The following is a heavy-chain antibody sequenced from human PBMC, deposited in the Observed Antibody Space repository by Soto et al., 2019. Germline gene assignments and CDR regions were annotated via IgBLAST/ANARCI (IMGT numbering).Heavy chain of an antibody. Sequence: GGSLRLSCAASGFTFSSYAMHWVRQAPGKGLEWVAVISYDGSNKYYADSVKGRFTISRDNSKNTLYRQMNSLRAEDTAVYYCARGGQYQLLRLVYYYYGMDVWGQGTTVTVSS. CDR1: GFTFSSYA. CDR3: ARGGQYQLLRLVYYYYGMDV. CDR2: ISYDGSNK. V-gene: IGHV3-30-3*01. J-gene: IGHJ6*02. D-gene: IGHD2-2*01.